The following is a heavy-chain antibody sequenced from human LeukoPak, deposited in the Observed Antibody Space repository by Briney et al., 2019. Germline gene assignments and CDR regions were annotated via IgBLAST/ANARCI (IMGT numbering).Heavy chain of an antibody. J-gene: IGHJ6*03. D-gene: IGHD6-13*01. Sequence: PSETLSLTCTVSGGSISSYSWSWIRQPPGKGLEWIGYIYYSGSTNYNPSLKSRVTISVDTSKNQFSLKLSSVTAADTPVYYCATGQQLTYYYYYYMDVWGKGTTVTVSS. CDR3: ATGQQLTYYYYYYMDV. CDR2: IYYSGST. CDR1: GGSISSYS. V-gene: IGHV4-59*01.